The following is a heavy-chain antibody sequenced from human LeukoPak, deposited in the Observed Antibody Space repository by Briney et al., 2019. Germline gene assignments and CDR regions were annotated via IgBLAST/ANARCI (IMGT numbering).Heavy chain of an antibody. CDR1: GFTFSSYE. D-gene: IGHD1-1*01. J-gene: IGHJ4*02. CDR2: INSDGSST. CDR3: ARTGLSLADY. Sequence: PGGSLRLSCAASGFTFSSYEMNWVRQAPGKGLVWVSRINSDGSSTSYADSVKGRFTISRDNAKNTLYLQMNSLRAGDTAVYYCARTGLSLADYWGQGTLVTVSS. V-gene: IGHV3-74*01.